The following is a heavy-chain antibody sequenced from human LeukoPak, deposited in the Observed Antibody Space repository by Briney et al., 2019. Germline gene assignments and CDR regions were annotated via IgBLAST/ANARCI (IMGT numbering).Heavy chain of an antibody. D-gene: IGHD2-15*01. Sequence: GGSLRLSCTASGLTFSSSSMNWVRQAPGKGLEWVSSISTSSTYIYYADSVKGRFTISRDNSKSTLCLQMNSLRAEDTAVYYCAKRLGYCSDGSCYFPYWGQGTLVTVSS. CDR3: AKRLGYCSDGSCYFPY. CDR1: GLTFSSSS. J-gene: IGHJ4*02. CDR2: ISTSSTYI. V-gene: IGHV3-21*04.